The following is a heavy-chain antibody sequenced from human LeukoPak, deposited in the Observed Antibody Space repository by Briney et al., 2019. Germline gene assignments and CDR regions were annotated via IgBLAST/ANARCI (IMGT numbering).Heavy chain of an antibody. J-gene: IGHJ4*02. Sequence: SVKVSCKAFGGTFNKYPTSWVRQAPGQGFEWLGGIIPIFAKISYAEKFQGRVTIIADTSTNTTYMELTGLRFEDTAIYYCARAGSSKTFDYWGQGTLITVSS. D-gene: IGHD6-13*01. CDR2: IIPIFAKI. CDR1: GGTFNKYP. V-gene: IGHV1-69*06. CDR3: ARAGSSKTFDY.